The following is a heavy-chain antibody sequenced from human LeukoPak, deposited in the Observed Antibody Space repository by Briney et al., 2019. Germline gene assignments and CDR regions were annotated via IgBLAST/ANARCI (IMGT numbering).Heavy chain of an antibody. D-gene: IGHD1-26*01. Sequence: GESLKISCQGSGYTFPNYWIARARQMPGKRLEWMWIIYPGDSDTRYSPSFQGQVTISGDKSTTTACLQWSSLKASDTAMYCCARLADTTSWGQGTLVTVSS. V-gene: IGHV5-51*01. CDR3: ARLADTTS. CDR1: GYTFPNYW. CDR2: IYPGDSDT. J-gene: IGHJ5*02.